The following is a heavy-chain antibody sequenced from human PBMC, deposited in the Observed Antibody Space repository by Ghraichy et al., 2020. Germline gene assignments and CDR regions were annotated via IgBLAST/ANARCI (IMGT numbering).Heavy chain of an antibody. D-gene: IGHD3-22*01. V-gene: IGHV3-15*01. Sequence: GGSLRLSCAASGFTFSDAWMSWVRQAPGKGLEWVGRIKSKTDGGTSDYAAPVKGRFTISRDDSKNTLYLQMNSLKTEDTAVYYCTYYYDTSGSVLFDYWGQGTLVTVSS. J-gene: IGHJ4*02. CDR1: GFTFSDAW. CDR3: TYYYDTSGSVLFDY. CDR2: IKSKTDGGTS.